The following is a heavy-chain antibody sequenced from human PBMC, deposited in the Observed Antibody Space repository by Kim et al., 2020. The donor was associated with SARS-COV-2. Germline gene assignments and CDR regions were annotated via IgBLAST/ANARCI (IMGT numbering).Heavy chain of an antibody. D-gene: IGHD2-2*01. CDR1: GFTFSDYY. Sequence: GGSLRLSCAASGFTFSDYYMSWIRQAPGKGLEWVSYISSSSSYTNYADSLKGRFTISRDNAKNSLYLQMNSLRAEDTAVYYCARQGIVVVPAAMGPDDYWGQGTLVTVSS. CDR3: ARQGIVVVPAAMGPDDY. CDR2: ISSSSSYT. V-gene: IGHV3-11*06. J-gene: IGHJ4*02.